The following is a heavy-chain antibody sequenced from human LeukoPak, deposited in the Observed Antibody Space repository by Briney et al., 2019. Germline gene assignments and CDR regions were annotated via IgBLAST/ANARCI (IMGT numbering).Heavy chain of an antibody. CDR1: GFSLSTSGVG. Sequence: SGPTLVNPTQTLTLTCTFRGFSLSTSGVGVGWIRQPPGKALEWLALIYWDDDKGYSPSLKSRLTITKDTSKNQVVLTMTNMDPVDTATYYCARYTTTTGCFAYWGQGTLVTVAS. J-gene: IGHJ4*02. D-gene: IGHD4-17*01. V-gene: IGHV2-5*02. CDR3: ARYTTTTGCFAY. CDR2: IYWDDDK.